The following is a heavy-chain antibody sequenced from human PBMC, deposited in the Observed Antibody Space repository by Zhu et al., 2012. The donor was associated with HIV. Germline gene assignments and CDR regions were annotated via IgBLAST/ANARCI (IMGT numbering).Heavy chain of an antibody. CDR2: IYYSGGT. J-gene: IGHJ3*01. Sequence: QVQLQESGPGLVKPSETLSLTCTVSGATISRSSYYWGWIRQTPGKGLEWIGSIYYSGGTYYNPSLKSRLTISVDTSKNQFSLKLSSVTAADTAFYYCANTRTSGWYSYVFSLWWGQGTLVTVSS. V-gene: IGHV4-39*01. CDR3: ANTRTSGWYSYVFSLW. D-gene: IGHD6-19*01. CDR1: GATISRSSYY.